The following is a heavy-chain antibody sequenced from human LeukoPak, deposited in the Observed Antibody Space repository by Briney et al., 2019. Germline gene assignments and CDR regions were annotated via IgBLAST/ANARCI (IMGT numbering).Heavy chain of an antibody. J-gene: IGHJ4*02. Sequence: VKVSCKASGYTFTGYYIHWVRQAPGQGLEWMGWMNPNSGNTGYAQKFQGRVTITRNTSISTAYMELSSLRSEDTAVYYCARGPDSNYVDYWGQGTLVTVSS. CDR1: GYTFTGYY. CDR2: MNPNSGNT. V-gene: IGHV1-8*03. D-gene: IGHD4-11*01. CDR3: ARGPDSNYVDY.